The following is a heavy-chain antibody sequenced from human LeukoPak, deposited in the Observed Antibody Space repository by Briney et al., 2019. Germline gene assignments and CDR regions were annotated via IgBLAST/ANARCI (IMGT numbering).Heavy chain of an antibody. CDR1: GFTFSSYW. Sequence: PGGSLRLSCAASGFTFSSYWMNWVRQAPGKGLEWVANINPDGRKDIYVDSVKGRFTISRDNAKNSVFLQMNSLRVEDTAVYYCLGSGYGSHWGQGTQVTVSP. V-gene: IGHV3-7*03. D-gene: IGHD5-12*01. J-gene: IGHJ4*02. CDR3: LGSGYGSH. CDR2: INPDGRKD.